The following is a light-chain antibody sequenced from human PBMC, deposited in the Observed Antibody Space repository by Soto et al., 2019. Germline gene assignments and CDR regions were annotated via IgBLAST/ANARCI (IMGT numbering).Light chain of an antibody. CDR1: QSISSW. CDR3: QQTFTTIS. Sequence: DIQMTQSPSTLSASVGDRVTITCRASQSISSWLAWYQQKPGRAPKLLIYAASNLQSGVPSRFTGSGSGTHFTLTISSLQPEDLATYYCQQTFTTISFGGGTKVDIK. V-gene: IGKV1-39*01. J-gene: IGKJ4*01. CDR2: AAS.